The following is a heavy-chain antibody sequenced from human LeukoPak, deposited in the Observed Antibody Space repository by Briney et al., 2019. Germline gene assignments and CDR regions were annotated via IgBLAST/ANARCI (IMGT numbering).Heavy chain of an antibody. CDR1: GGTFSSYA. Sequence: SVKVSCKASGGTFSSYAISWVRQAPGQGLEWVGGIIPIFGTANYAQKFQGRVTITADESTSTAYMELSSLRSEDTAVYYCASYIVVVPAAKRGAFDIWGQGTMVTVSS. CDR3: ASYIVVVPAAKRGAFDI. J-gene: IGHJ3*02. V-gene: IGHV1-69*13. D-gene: IGHD2-2*01. CDR2: IIPIFGTA.